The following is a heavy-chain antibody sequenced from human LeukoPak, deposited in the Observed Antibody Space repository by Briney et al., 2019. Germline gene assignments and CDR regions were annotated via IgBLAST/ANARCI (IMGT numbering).Heavy chain of an antibody. CDR2: MSSGSRYI. CDR1: GFTLLSYA. J-gene: IGHJ4*02. D-gene: IGHD3-3*01. Sequence: GGSLRPSCAASGFTLLSYAMTWVRQAPGKGLEWVSSMSSGSRYIYYADSVRGRFTISRDNAKNSLYLLMNSLRAEDTAVYYCTRDRPTGASRVFVVQWGQGTLVTVSS. CDR3: TRDRPTGASRVFVVQ. V-gene: IGHV3-21*01.